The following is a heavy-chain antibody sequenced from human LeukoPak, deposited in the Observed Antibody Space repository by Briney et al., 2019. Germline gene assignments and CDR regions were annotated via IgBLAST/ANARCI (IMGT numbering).Heavy chain of an antibody. D-gene: IGHD2-2*01. V-gene: IGHV4-34*01. CDR3: ARQKGELIVVVPAAPDY. CDR2: IYHSGST. CDR1: GGSFSGYY. Sequence: SETLSLTCAVYGGSFSGYYWSWIRQPPGKGLEWIGSIYHSGSTYYNPSLKSRVTISVDTSKNQFSLKLSSVTAADTAVYYCARQKGELIVVVPAAPDYWGQGTLVTVSS. J-gene: IGHJ4*02.